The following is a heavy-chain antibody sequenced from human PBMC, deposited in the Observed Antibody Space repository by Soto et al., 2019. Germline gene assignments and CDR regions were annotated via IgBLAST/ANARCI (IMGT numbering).Heavy chain of an antibody. Sequence: QVHLVQSGAEVKKPGASVKVSCKASGYVFTSYSISWVRHAPGQGLEWMGWISGYSQNTNYAQNLQGRVTMTTDESTSTAYMELRSLRSDDTAVYYCARDQGLPWFGELFRPLDYWGQGTLVTVSS. CDR3: ARDQGLPWFGELFRPLDY. CDR1: GYVFTSYS. V-gene: IGHV1-18*01. J-gene: IGHJ4*02. D-gene: IGHD3-10*01. CDR2: ISGYSQNT.